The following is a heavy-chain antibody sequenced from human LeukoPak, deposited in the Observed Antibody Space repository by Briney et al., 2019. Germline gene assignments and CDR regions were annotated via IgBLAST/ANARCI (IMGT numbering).Heavy chain of an antibody. CDR3: ARQELVFHYYYGMDV. Sequence: SQTLSLTCAVSGGSISSGGYYWGWIRQPPGTGLEWIGSIYYSGSTYYNPSLKSRVTISVDTSKNQFSLKLSSVTAADTAVYYCARQELVFHYYYGMDVWGQGTTVTVSS. V-gene: IGHV4-39*01. J-gene: IGHJ6*02. CDR1: GGSISSGGYY. CDR2: IYYSGST. D-gene: IGHD6-6*01.